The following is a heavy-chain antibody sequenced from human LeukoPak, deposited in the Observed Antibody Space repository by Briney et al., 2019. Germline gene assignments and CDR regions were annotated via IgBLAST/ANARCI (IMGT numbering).Heavy chain of an antibody. J-gene: IGHJ4*02. Sequence: GGSLRLSCAASGFTFSSYAMSWVRQAPGKGLEGVSAISGSGGSTYYADSVKGRFTISRDNSKNTLYLQMNSLRAEDTAVYYCAKYRLGSGAEFDYSGPGTLVTVSS. CDR3: AKYRLGSGAEFDY. CDR1: GFTFSSYA. CDR2: ISGSGGST. V-gene: IGHV3-23*01. D-gene: IGHD3-10*01.